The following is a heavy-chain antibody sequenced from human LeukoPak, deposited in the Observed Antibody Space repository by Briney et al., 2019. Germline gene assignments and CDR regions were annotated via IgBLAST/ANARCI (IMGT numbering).Heavy chain of an antibody. D-gene: IGHD6-13*01. V-gene: IGHV1-69*01. J-gene: IGHJ6*02. CDR1: GATFSSYA. CDR2: IIPIFGTA. CDR3: ARVRSIAAAGSYYYYGMDV. Sequence: GSPVKLSCKASGATFSSYAIRWARQAPGEGLECRGGIIPIFGTANYAQKFQGRVTITADESTSTAYMELSSLRSEDTAVYYCARVRSIAAAGSYYYYGMDVWGQGTTVTVSS.